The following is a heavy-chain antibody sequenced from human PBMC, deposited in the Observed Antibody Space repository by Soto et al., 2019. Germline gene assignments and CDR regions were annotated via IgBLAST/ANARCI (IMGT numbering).Heavy chain of an antibody. CDR2: ISYDGSNK. D-gene: IGHD3-10*01. CDR3: ARGGSGSYRAGYFDY. CDR1: GFTFSSYG. Sequence: PGGSLRLSCAASGFTFSSYGMHWVRQAPGKGLEWVAVISYDGSNKYYADSVKGRFTISRDNSKNTLYLQMDSLRAEDTAVYYCARGGSGSYRAGYFDYWXQGTLVTVSS. J-gene: IGHJ4*02. V-gene: IGHV3-30*03.